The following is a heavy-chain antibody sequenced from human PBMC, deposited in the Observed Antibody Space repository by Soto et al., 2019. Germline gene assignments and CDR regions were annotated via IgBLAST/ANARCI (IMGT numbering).Heavy chain of an antibody. CDR1: GGSISSGGYS. CDR2: IYHSGST. Sequence: SETLSLTCAVSGGSISSGGYSWSWIRQPPGKGLEWIGYIYHSGSTYYNPSLKSRVTISVDRSKNQFSLKLSSVTAADTAVYYCASYGSGSYYLGYWGQGTLVTV. J-gene: IGHJ4*02. CDR3: ASYGSGSYYLGY. D-gene: IGHD3-10*01. V-gene: IGHV4-30-2*01.